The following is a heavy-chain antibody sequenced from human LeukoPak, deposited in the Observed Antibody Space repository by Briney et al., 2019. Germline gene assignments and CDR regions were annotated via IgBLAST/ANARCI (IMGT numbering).Heavy chain of an antibody. V-gene: IGHV1-18*01. CDR1: GYTFTSYG. Sequence: ASVKVSCKASGYTFTSYGISWVRQAPGQGLEWMGWISAYNGNTNYAQKLQGRVTMTTDTSTSTAYMELRSLRSDDTAVYYCARAPPYYGDYWFDPWGQGTLVTVSS. CDR2: ISAYNGNT. CDR3: ARAPPYYGDYWFDP. J-gene: IGHJ5*02. D-gene: IGHD4-17*01.